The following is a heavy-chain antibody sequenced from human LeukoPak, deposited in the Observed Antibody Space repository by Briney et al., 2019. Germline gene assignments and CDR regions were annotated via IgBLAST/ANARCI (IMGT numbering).Heavy chain of an antibody. V-gene: IGHV3-74*01. CDR3: STGSGHAFDI. CDR1: GFTFSSYW. J-gene: IGHJ3*02. Sequence: GGSLRLSRAASGFTFSSYWMHWVRRVPGKGLVWVSRINSDGSSTSYADSVKGRFTISRDNAKNTLYVQMNSLRAEDTAVYYCSTGSGHAFDIWGRGTMVTVSS. D-gene: IGHD3-10*01. CDR2: INSDGSST.